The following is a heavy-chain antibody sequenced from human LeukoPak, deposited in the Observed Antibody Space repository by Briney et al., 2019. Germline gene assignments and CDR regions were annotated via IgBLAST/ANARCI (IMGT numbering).Heavy chain of an antibody. D-gene: IGHD5-18*01. CDR3: ARLRAMAIYYMDV. Sequence: SETLSLTCTVSGGSITSHYWSWIRQPPGKGLEWIGYIYYSGNTNYNPSLKSRVTISVDTSKNQFSLKLSSVTAADTAVYYCARLRAMAIYYMDVWGKGTTVTVSS. CDR2: IYYSGNT. CDR1: GGSITSHY. V-gene: IGHV4-59*08. J-gene: IGHJ6*03.